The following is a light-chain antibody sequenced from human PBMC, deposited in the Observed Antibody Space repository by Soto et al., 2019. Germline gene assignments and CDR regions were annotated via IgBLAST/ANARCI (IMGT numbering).Light chain of an antibody. J-gene: IGKJ1*01. CDR1: QSVSSGH. Sequence: ENVLTQSPGTLSLSPGGRATLSCRASQSVSSGHLAWYQQKPGQAPILLIYGVSSRATGIPDRFSGSGSGTDFALTISRLEPEDFAVYYCQQYGSSPWTFGHGTKVEI. V-gene: IGKV3-20*01. CDR2: GVS. CDR3: QQYGSSPWT.